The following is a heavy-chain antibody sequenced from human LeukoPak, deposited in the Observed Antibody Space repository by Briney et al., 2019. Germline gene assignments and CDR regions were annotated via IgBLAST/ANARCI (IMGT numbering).Heavy chain of an antibody. CDR3: AKGGLLRFFDGWGVFDI. CDR2: ISGSGGST. J-gene: IGHJ3*02. V-gene: IGHV3-23*01. D-gene: IGHD3-9*01. Sequence: LGGSLRLSCAASGFTFSSYAMSWVRQAPGKGLEWVSAISGSGGSTYYADSVKGRFTISRDNSKNTLYLQMNSLRAEDTAVYYWAKGGLLRFFDGWGVFDIGGQGTMVTVFS. CDR1: GFTFSSYA.